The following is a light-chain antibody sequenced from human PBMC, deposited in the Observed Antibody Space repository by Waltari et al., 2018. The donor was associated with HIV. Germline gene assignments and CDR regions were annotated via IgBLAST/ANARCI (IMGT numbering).Light chain of an antibody. J-gene: IGLJ3*02. CDR2: KNY. V-gene: IGLV1-47*01. Sequence: QSVLTQPPSASGTPGQKITMSCSGSALNVGRNYVYWYQHVPGTAPRLFIGKNYRRRPGVPYRFSSSTSGTSASLAISRLRSEDEGNYYCAAWDDSLGGWVFGGGTKLTVL. CDR3: AAWDDSLGGWV. CDR1: ALNVGRNY.